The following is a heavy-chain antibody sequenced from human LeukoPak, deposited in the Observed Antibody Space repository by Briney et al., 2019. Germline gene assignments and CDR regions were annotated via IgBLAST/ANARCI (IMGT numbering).Heavy chain of an antibody. D-gene: IGHD2-15*01. J-gene: IGHJ5*02. V-gene: IGHV3-30*18. CDR2: ISYDGSNK. CDR1: GFAVSSDY. Sequence: GGSLRLSCAASGFAVSSDYMTWVRQAPGKGLEWVAVISYDGSNKYYAGSVKGRFTISRDNSKNTLYLQMNSLRAEDTAVYYCAKGYCSGGSCKKSYNWFDPWGQGTLVTVSS. CDR3: AKGYCSGGSCKKSYNWFDP.